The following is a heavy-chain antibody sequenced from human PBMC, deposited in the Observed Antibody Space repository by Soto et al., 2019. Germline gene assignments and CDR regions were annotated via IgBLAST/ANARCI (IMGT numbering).Heavy chain of an antibody. J-gene: IGHJ3*02. CDR1: GFTFSSYD. CDR2: ISYDGRNK. V-gene: IGHV3-30*03. D-gene: IGHD1-26*01. Sequence: GGSLRRSCAAAGFTFSSYDMPWGRQAPGKGRDWVAVISYDGRNKYYADSVKGLFTISRDNAKNSLYLQMNSLRAEDTAVYYCPREAGIVGARGSFEIRRRGSMVSVSS. CDR3: PREAGIVGARGSFEI.